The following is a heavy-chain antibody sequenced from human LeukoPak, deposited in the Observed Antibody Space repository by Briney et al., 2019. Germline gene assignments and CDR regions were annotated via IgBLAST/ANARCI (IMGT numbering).Heavy chain of an antibody. D-gene: IGHD3-10*01. CDR3: ARREYYYGSGSYGGYFDY. CDR2: INPNSGGT. J-gene: IGHJ4*02. CDR1: GYTFTGYY. Sequence: ASVKVSCKASGYTFTGYYMHWVRQAPGQGLEWMGWINPNSGGTNYAQKFQGRVTMTRDTSISTAYMELGRLRSDDTAVYYCARREYYYGSGSYGGYFDYWGQGTLVTVSS. V-gene: IGHV1-2*02.